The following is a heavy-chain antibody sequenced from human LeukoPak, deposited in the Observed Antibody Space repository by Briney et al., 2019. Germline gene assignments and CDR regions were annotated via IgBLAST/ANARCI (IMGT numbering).Heavy chain of an antibody. CDR3: ARSQMGWFDP. J-gene: IGHJ5*02. V-gene: IGHV4-34*01. CDR1: GGSFSGYY. CDR2: INHSGST. Sequence: SETLSLTCAVYGGSFSGYYWSWIRQPPGKGLEWIGEINHSGSTNYNPSLKSRVTISVDTSKNQFSLKLSSVTAADTAVYYCARSQMGWFDPWGQGTLSPSPQ. D-gene: IGHD5-24*01.